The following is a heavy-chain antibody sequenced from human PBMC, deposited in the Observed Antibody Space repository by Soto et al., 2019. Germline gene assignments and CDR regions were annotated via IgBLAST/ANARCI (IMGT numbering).Heavy chain of an antibody. CDR2: ISANNGNT. Sequence: QVQLVQSGAEVKKPGASVKVSCKASGYTFTSYGISWVRQAPGQGLEWMGWISANNGNTNYAQKLQGRVTMTADTSTSTAYMELRSLRSDDTAVYYCARVKYSPPYYYYSGMDVWGQGTTVTVSS. CDR1: GYTFTSYG. V-gene: IGHV1-18*01. J-gene: IGHJ6*02. D-gene: IGHD5-18*01. CDR3: ARVKYSPPYYYYSGMDV.